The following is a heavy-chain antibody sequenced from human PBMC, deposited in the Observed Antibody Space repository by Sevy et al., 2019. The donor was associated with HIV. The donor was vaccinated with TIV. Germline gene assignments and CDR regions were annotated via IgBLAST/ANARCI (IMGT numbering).Heavy chain of an antibody. Sequence: GGSLRLSCAASGFTFSSYAMHWVRQAPGKGLEWVAVISYDGSNKYYADSVKGRFTISRDNSKNTLYLQMNSLRAEDTAVNSGARPSTTIYDSSPTDYWGQGTLVTVSS. D-gene: IGHD3-22*01. CDR2: ISYDGSNK. J-gene: IGHJ4*02. CDR1: GFTFSSYA. CDR3: ARPSTTIYDSSPTDY. V-gene: IGHV3-30-3*01.